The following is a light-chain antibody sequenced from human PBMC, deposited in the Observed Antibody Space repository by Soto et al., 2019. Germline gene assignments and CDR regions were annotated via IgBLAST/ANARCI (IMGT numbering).Light chain of an antibody. J-gene: IGKJ2*01. V-gene: IGKV3-20*01. CDR1: QSVNSNY. Sequence: EIVLTQSPGTLSLSPGERATLSCRASQSVNSNYLAWYQHKPGQAPRLLIYGASSRATGIPDRFSGSGSGTDFTLTISILEPEDLALYYCQQYGTSLYTFGQGTKLEIK. CDR2: GAS. CDR3: QQYGTSLYT.